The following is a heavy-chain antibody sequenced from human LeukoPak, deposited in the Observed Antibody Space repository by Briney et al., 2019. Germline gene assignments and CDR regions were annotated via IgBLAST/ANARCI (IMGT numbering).Heavy chain of an antibody. CDR2: IYSAGNT. V-gene: IGHV3-53*04. J-gene: IGHJ6*02. Sequence: PGGSLRLSCAASGFTVSSNYMSWVRQAPGKGLEWVSFIYSAGNTYYADFVKGRFTISRHTSKNTLYLQMNSLRAEDTAVYYCARGLGELLEALFYYYGMDVWGQGTTVTVSS. D-gene: IGHD3-10*01. CDR3: ARGLGELLEALFYYYGMDV. CDR1: GFTVSSNY.